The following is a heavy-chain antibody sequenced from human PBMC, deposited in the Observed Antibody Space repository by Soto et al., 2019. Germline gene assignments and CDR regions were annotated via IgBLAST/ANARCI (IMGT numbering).Heavy chain of an antibody. CDR2: NYSGGST. D-gene: IGHD1-1*01. V-gene: IGHV3-53*01. CDR1: GFTVSSYY. CDR3: ARQRWQRAVGRHG. Sequence: EVQLVESGGGLTQPGGSLRLSCAASGFTVSSYYMSWVRQARGKGLEWVSVNYSGGSTYYADSMKGRFTISRDNSKNTLYLQMNSLIAVDTDVCACARQRWQRAVGRHGWGPATIVTVSS. J-gene: IGHJ6*02.